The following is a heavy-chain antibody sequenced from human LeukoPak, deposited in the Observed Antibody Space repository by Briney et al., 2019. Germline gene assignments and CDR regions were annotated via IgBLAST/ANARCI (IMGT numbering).Heavy chain of an antibody. CDR3: ARVESIAAAGYFDY. D-gene: IGHD6-13*01. Sequence: ASVTVSCKASGYTFTGYYMHWVRQAPGQGLEWMGWINPNSGGTNYAQKFQGRVTMTRETSISTAYMELSRLRSDDTAVYYCARVESIAAAGYFDYWGQGTLVTVSS. V-gene: IGHV1-2*02. CDR1: GYTFTGYY. J-gene: IGHJ4*02. CDR2: INPNSGGT.